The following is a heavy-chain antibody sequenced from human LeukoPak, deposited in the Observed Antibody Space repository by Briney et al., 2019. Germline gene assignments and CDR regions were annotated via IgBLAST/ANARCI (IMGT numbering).Heavy chain of an antibody. V-gene: IGHV3-53*01. CDR1: GFTVSSNY. Sequence: GGSLRLSCAASGFTVSSNYMSWVRQAPGKGLEWVSVIYSDGSTYYADSVKGRFTISRDNSKNTLYLQMNTLRAEDTAVYYCAREAYSSGWYKDYWGQGTLVTVSS. J-gene: IGHJ4*02. CDR2: IYSDGST. D-gene: IGHD6-19*01. CDR3: AREAYSSGWYKDY.